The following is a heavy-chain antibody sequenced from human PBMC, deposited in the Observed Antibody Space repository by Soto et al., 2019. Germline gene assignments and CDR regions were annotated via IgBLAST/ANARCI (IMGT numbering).Heavy chain of an antibody. Sequence: GGSLRLSCAASGFTFSSYSMNWVRQAPGKGLEWVSSISSSSSYIYYADSVKGRFTISRDNAKNALYLQMNSLRAEDTAVYYGAREKGAGPDIVVVPAAIYYYYYMDVWGKGTTVTVSS. CDR2: ISSSSSYI. V-gene: IGHV3-21*01. CDR1: GFTFSSYS. J-gene: IGHJ6*03. D-gene: IGHD2-2*01. CDR3: AREKGAGPDIVVVPAAIYYYYYMDV.